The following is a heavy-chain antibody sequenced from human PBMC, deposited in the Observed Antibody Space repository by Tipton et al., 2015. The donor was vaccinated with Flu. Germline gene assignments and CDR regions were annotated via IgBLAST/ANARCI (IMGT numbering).Heavy chain of an antibody. J-gene: IGHJ3*02. D-gene: IGHD1-26*01. CDR2: IDSDGSST. CDR1: RFTFSSYW. V-gene: IGHV3-74*01. Sequence: SLRLSCAASRFTFSSYWIHWVRQAPGKGLVWVSRIDSDGSSTAYADSVKGRFTISRDNAKNTLYLQMNSLRAEDTAVYYCAREDGSSAAFDIWGQGTLVTVSS. CDR3: AREDGSSAAFDI.